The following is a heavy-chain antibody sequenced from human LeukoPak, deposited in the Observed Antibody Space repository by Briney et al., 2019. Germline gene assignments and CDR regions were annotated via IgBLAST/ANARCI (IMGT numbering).Heavy chain of an antibody. J-gene: IGHJ4*02. CDR2: INSDGSST. D-gene: IGHD6-13*01. V-gene: IGHV3-74*01. Sequence: GGSLRLSCAASGFTFSTYWMYWVRQAPGKGLVWVSRINSDGSSTSYADSVKGRFTISRDNAKNTLYLQMNSLRAEDTAVYYCAKRGYSSSWTTFDSWGQGTLVTVSS. CDR3: AKRGYSSSWTTFDS. CDR1: GFTFSTYW.